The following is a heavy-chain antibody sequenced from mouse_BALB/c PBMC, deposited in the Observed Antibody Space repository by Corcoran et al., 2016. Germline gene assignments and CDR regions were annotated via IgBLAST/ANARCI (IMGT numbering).Heavy chain of an antibody. Sequence: QVTLKESGPGILQPSQTLSLTCSFSGFSLSTSGMGVSWIRQPSGKGLEWLAHIYWDDDKRYNPSLKSRLTISKDTSRNQVFLKITSVDTADTATYYCARRDGYWFAYWGQGTLVTVSA. CDR2: IYWDDDK. CDR1: GFSLSTSGMG. D-gene: IGHD2-2*01. V-gene: IGHV8-12*01. J-gene: IGHJ3*01. CDR3: ARRDGYWFAY.